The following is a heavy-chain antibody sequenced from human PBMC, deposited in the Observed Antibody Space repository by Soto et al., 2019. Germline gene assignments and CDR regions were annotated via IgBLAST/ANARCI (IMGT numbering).Heavy chain of an antibody. Sequence: QVQLVESGGGLVKPGGSLRLSCAASGFTFSDYYMSWIRQAPGKGLEWVSYISSSGSTIYYADSVKGRFTISRDNAKNSLYLQMNSLRAEDTAVYYFARDMGPHYDILTGQGVFDYWGQGTLVTVSS. CDR2: ISSSGSTI. D-gene: IGHD3-9*01. V-gene: IGHV3-11*01. J-gene: IGHJ4*02. CDR1: GFTFSDYY. CDR3: ARDMGPHYDILTGQGVFDY.